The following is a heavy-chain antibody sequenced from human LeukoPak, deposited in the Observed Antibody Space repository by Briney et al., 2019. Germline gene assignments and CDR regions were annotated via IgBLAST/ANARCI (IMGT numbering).Heavy chain of an antibody. J-gene: IGHJ4*02. V-gene: IGHV3-23*01. CDR3: ARGLSLDRYSGYDRYYFDY. CDR1: GFTFSSYA. CDR2: ISGSGGST. D-gene: IGHD5-12*01. Sequence: GGSLRLSCAASGFTFSSYAMSWVRQAPGKGLEWVSAISGSGGSTYYADSVKGRFTISRDNSKNTLYLQMNSLRAEDTAVYYCARGLSLDRYSGYDRYYFDYWGRGTLVTVSS.